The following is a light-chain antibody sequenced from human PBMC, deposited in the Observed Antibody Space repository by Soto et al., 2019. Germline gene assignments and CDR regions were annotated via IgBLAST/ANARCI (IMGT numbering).Light chain of an antibody. J-gene: IGKJ5*01. CDR3: QQFKSYPIT. V-gene: IGKV1-9*01. CDR1: RDISNS. Sequence: DIQMTQSPSSLSASVGDRVTITCRASRDISNSLNWYQQNPGKAPKLLIYAASTLQNGVPSTFSGSGSGTEFTLTISSLQPEDFGTYYCQQFKSYPITFGQGTRLEIK. CDR2: AAS.